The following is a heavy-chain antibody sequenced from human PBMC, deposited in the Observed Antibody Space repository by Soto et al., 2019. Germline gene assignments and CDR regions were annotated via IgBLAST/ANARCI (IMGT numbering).Heavy chain of an antibody. CDR1: GYTFTSYD. J-gene: IGHJ4*02. CDR3: ARGRREFRIGARSNWCWR. Sequence: GASVKVSCKASGYTFTSYDINWVRQATGQGLEWMGWMNPNSGNTGYAQKFQGRVTMTRNTSISTAYMELSSLRSEDTAVYYCARGRREFRIGARSNWCWRWGQGTRVTVSS. CDR2: MNPNSGNT. V-gene: IGHV1-8*01. D-gene: IGHD6-6*01.